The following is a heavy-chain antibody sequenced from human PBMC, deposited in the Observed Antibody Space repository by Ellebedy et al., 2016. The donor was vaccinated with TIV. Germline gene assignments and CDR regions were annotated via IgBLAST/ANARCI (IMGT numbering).Heavy chain of an antibody. D-gene: IGHD3-16*02. V-gene: IGHV4-59*08. CDR3: ARQTAPYDYVWGNYRFDAFDI. CDR2: VLYSGET. Sequence: MPGGSLRLSCSVSGDSISGYYWSWIRPPPGRGLEWIGFVLYSGETNYNPSLKSRVTISVDTSKNQFSLKLTSVTAAETAVYYWARQTAPYDYVWGNYRFDAFDIWGQGTMVTVSS. J-gene: IGHJ3*02. CDR1: GDSISGYY.